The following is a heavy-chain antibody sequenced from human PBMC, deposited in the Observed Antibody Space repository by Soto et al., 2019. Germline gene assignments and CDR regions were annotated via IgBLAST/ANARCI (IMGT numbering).Heavy chain of an antibody. Sequence: EVQLVESGGGLVQPGGSLRLSCAASGFTVSSNYMSWVRQAPGKGLEWVSVIYSGGSTYYADSVKGRFTISRDNSKNPLSLQMNSLRAEDTAVYYCARDLYGPYYFDYWGQGTLVTVSS. V-gene: IGHV3-66*01. J-gene: IGHJ4*02. CDR1: GFTVSSNY. D-gene: IGHD4-17*01. CDR3: ARDLYGPYYFDY. CDR2: IYSGGST.